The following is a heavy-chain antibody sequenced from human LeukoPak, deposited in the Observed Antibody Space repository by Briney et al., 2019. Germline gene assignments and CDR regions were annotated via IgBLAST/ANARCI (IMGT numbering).Heavy chain of an antibody. Sequence: ASVKVSCKVSGYTLTELSMHWVRQAPGKGIEWMGGFDPEDGETIYARKFQGRVTMTEDTSTDTAYMELSSLRSEDTAVYYCATERPMSSSFDYWGQGTLVTVSS. J-gene: IGHJ4*02. V-gene: IGHV1-24*01. D-gene: IGHD6-6*01. CDR1: GYTLTELS. CDR3: ATERPMSSSFDY. CDR2: FDPEDGET.